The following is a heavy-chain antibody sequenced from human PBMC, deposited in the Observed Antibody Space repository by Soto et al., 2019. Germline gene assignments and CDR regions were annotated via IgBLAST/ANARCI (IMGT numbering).Heavy chain of an antibody. D-gene: IGHD6-19*01. V-gene: IGHV4-39*01. CDR3: ARHGSGWYRDPFDP. CDR2: IYYSGST. J-gene: IGHJ5*02. CDR1: GGSISSSSYY. Sequence: SETLSLTCTVSGGSISSSSYYWGWIRQPPGKGLEWIGSIYYSGSTYYNPSLKSRVTISVDTSKNQFSLKLSSVTAADTAVYYCARHGSGWYRDPFDPWGQGTLVTVYS.